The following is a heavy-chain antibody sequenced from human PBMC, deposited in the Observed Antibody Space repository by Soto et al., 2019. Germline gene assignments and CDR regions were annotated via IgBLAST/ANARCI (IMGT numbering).Heavy chain of an antibody. V-gene: IGHV2-5*02. Sequence: QITLKESGPTLVRPTQTLTLTCAFSGFSLSPRGVGVGWIRQPPGKALEWLAVTYWDDSKHYSPSLRSRLTITKDTSKNQVVLTMTNMDPMDTGTYYCAHKGPEDWPLDYWGQGTLVTVSS. CDR1: GFSLSPRGVG. D-gene: IGHD3-9*01. CDR2: TYWDDSK. CDR3: AHKGPEDWPLDY. J-gene: IGHJ4*02.